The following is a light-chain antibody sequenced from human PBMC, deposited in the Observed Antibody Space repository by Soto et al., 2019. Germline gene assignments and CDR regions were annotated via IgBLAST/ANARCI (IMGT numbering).Light chain of an antibody. V-gene: IGLV1-40*01. CDR2: TNS. CDR1: SSNIGAGYD. CDR3: RSSDSSLSAWV. Sequence: QSVLTQPPSVSGAPGQGVTISCAGTSSNIGAGYDVHWYQQVPGTAPKLLIYTNSNRPSGVPDRFSGSKSGTSASLAITGLQAADEDADYYRSSDSSLSAWVFGGGTKLTVL. J-gene: IGLJ3*02.